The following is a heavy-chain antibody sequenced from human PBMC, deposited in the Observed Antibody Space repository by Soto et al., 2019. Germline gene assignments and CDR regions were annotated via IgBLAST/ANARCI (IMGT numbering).Heavy chain of an antibody. D-gene: IGHD3-10*01. Sequence: GGSLRLSCAASGFTFSSYGMHWVRQAPGKGLEWVAVISYDGSNKYYADSVKGRFTISRDNSKNTLYLQMNSLRAEDTAVYYCAKGAFITMVRGVKGYWGQGTLVTVSS. J-gene: IGHJ4*02. V-gene: IGHV3-30*18. CDR2: ISYDGSNK. CDR3: AKGAFITMVRGVKGY. CDR1: GFTFSSYG.